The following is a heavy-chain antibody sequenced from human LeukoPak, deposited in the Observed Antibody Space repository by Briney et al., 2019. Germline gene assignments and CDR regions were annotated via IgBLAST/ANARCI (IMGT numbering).Heavy chain of an antibody. CDR2: ISSSTTDTSI. CDR3: AKDHANTPVVTN. Sequence: GGSLRLSCAASGFTFSTYSMHWVRQSPGKGLEWVSSISSSTTDTSIYYTDSVKGRFTISRDNAKKSLYLQMNSLRADDTAIYYCAKDHANTPVVTNWGQGILVSVSS. J-gene: IGHJ4*02. CDR1: GFTFSTYS. V-gene: IGHV3-48*01. D-gene: IGHD2-21*02.